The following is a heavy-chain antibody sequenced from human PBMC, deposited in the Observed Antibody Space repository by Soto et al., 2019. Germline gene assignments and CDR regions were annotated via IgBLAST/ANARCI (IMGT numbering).Heavy chain of an antibody. CDR3: ERHLSYSAFATAASDI. CDR1: GGSITSTNNY. CDR2: IDYSGTT. V-gene: IGHV4-39*01. J-gene: IGHJ3*02. D-gene: IGHD5-12*01. Sequence: QLQLQESGPGLVKPSETLSLTCTVSGGSITSTNNYWNWIRQAPGKGLEWIGSIDYSGTTYYKVSLKSLVPISVDTPTNQFSLKLSTVTAADTAVYYCERHLSYSAFATAASDILGQGTVVTVSS.